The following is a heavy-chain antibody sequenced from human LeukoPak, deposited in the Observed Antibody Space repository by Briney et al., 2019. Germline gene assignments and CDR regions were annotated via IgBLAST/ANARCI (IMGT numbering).Heavy chain of an antibody. CDR3: ARVIGSYGDSAY. CDR2: ITSSSSST. J-gene: IGHJ4*02. D-gene: IGHD4-17*01. V-gene: IGHV3-48*04. CDR1: GFTSSSFS. Sequence: PRGSLRLSCAASGFTSSSFSMNWVRQAPGKGLEWISYITSSSSSTYYADSVKGRFIISRDNAKNSLYLQMNSLRAEDTAVYYCARVIGSYGDSAYWGQGTLVTVSS.